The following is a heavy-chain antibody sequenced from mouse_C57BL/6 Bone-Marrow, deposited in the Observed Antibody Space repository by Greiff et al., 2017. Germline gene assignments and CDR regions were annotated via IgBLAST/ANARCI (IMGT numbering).Heavy chain of an antibody. CDR2: INPSSGYT. J-gene: IGHJ3*01. CDR1: GYTFTSYW. Sequence: VQLLQSGAELAKPGASVKLSCTASGYTFTSYWMHWVQQRPGQGLEWIGYINPSSGYTKYTPKFKGKATLPADTSSSTAYMQLRSLTYEDSAVYYCGRGLRLLFAYWGQGTLVTVSA. CDR3: GRGLRLLFAY. D-gene: IGHD3-2*02. V-gene: IGHV1-7*01.